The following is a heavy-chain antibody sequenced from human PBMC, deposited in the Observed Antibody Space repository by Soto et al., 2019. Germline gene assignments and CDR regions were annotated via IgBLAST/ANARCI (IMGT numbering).Heavy chain of an antibody. D-gene: IGHD6-13*01. CDR3: ARDLGYSSSWYDY. J-gene: IGHJ4*02. V-gene: IGHV3-7*05. CDR1: GFTFSSYW. Sequence: GGSLRLSCAASGFTFSSYWMSWIRQAPGKGLEWVANIKQDGSEKYYVDSVKGRFTISRDNAKNSLYLQMNSLRAEDTAVYYCARDLGYSSSWYDYWGQGTLVTVYS. CDR2: IKQDGSEK.